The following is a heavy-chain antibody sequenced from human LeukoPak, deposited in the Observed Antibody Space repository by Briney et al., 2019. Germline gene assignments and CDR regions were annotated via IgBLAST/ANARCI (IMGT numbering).Heavy chain of an antibody. Sequence: SETLSLTCTVSGGSISSSSYYWGWIRQPPGKGLEWIGSIYYSGSTYYNPSLKSRVTISVDTSKNQFSLKLSSVTAADTAVYYCARKGLTGYYGYWGQGTLVTVSS. CDR2: IYYSGST. CDR3: ARKGLTGYYGY. D-gene: IGHD3-9*01. CDR1: GGSISSSSYY. V-gene: IGHV4-39*07. J-gene: IGHJ4*02.